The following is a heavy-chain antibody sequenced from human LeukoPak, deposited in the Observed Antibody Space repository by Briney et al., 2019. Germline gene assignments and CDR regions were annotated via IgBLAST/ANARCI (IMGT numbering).Heavy chain of an antibody. CDR1: GYSFTSYW. V-gene: IGHV5-51*01. J-gene: IGHJ4*02. CDR2: IYPGDSDT. D-gene: IGHD4-17*01. Sequence: GESLKISCKGSGYSFTSYWIGWVRQMPGKGLEWMGIIYPGDSDTRYSPSFQGQVTISADKSISTAYLQWSSLKASDTAMYYCARLKVWTTTALYYFDYWGQGTLVTVSS. CDR3: ARLKVWTTTALYYFDY.